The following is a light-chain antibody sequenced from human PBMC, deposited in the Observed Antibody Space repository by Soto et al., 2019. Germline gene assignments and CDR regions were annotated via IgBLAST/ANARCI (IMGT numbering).Light chain of an antibody. J-gene: IGLJ3*02. CDR2: TNN. CDR1: STKIGRNS. V-gene: IGLV1-44*01. Sequence: QSVLTQPPSASGTPGQRVSISCSGSSTKIGRNSISWYQNLPGTAPKLLIYTNNQRPSGVPARFSGSKSGTSASLAISGLQSEDEADYYCAAWDDSLSGWVFGGGTKLTVL. CDR3: AAWDDSLSGWV.